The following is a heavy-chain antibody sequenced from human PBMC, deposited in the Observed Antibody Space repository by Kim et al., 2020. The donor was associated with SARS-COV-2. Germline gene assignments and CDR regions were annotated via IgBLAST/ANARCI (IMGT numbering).Heavy chain of an antibody. CDR3: ARDPLRGPPDDFDF. CDR1: GFIFNNYA. Sequence: GGSMRLSCAASGFIFNNYAMHWVRQTPGKGLEWVAVISYDGRVQYEADSVKGRFTISRDDSRSTVDLQMSSLRPEDTAVYFCARDPLRGPPDDFDFWGQGILVXVSS. CDR2: ISYDGRVQ. V-gene: IGHV3-30*04. J-gene: IGHJ4*02.